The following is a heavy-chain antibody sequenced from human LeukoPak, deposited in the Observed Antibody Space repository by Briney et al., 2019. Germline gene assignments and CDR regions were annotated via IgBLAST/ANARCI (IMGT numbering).Heavy chain of an antibody. CDR2: IYYSGST. D-gene: IGHD3-10*01. V-gene: IGHV4-59*01. CDR1: GGSISSYY. Sequence: SETLSLTCTVSGGSISSYYWSWIRQPPGKGLEWIGYIYYSGSTNYNPSLKSRVTISVDTSKNQFFLKLSSVTAADTAVYYCARRGQYYYGSGAFDPWGQGTLVTVSS. CDR3: ARRGQYYYGSGAFDP. J-gene: IGHJ5*02.